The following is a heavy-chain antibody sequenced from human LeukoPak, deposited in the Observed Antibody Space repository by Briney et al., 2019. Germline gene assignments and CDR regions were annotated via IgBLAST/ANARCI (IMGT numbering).Heavy chain of an antibody. CDR2: ISYDGSNK. D-gene: IGHD1-26*01. CDR1: GFTFSSYA. Sequence: PGRSLRLSCAASGFTFSSYAMHWVRQAPGKGLEWVAVISYDGSNKYYADSVKGRFTISRDNSKNTLYLQMNSLRAEDTAVYYCARKYPGSGSYYNYFDYWGQGTLVTVSS. J-gene: IGHJ4*02. V-gene: IGHV3-30-3*01. CDR3: ARKYPGSGSYYNYFDY.